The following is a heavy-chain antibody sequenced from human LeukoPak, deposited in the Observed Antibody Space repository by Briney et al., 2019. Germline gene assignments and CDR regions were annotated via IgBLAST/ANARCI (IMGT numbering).Heavy chain of an antibody. CDR3: AKDRDYGDYARFYY. CDR1: GFTFSSYS. Sequence: GGSLRLSCAASGFTFSSYSMNWVRQAPGKGLEWVSSISSSGTYIYYADSLKGRFTISRDNSKNTLYLQMNSLRAEDTAVYYCAKDRDYGDYARFYYWGQGTLVTVSS. J-gene: IGHJ4*02. V-gene: IGHV3-21*01. CDR2: ISSSGTYI. D-gene: IGHD4-17*01.